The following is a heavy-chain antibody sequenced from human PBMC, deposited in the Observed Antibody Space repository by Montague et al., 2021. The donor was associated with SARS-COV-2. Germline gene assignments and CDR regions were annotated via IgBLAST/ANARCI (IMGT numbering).Heavy chain of an antibody. CDR3: AREIAAAGPALDY. Sequence: PALVKPTQTLTLTCTFPGFSLGTSGMCVSWIRQPPGKALEWLARIDWDDDKYYSTSLKTRLTVSKGTSKNQVVLTMTNMDPVDTATYYCAREIAAAGPALDYWGQGTLVTVSS. CDR1: GFSLGTSGMC. J-gene: IGHJ4*02. V-gene: IGHV2-70*11. D-gene: IGHD6-13*01. CDR2: IDWDDDK.